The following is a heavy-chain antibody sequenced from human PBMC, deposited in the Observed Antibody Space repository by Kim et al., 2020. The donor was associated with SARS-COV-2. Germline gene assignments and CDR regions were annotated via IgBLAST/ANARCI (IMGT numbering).Heavy chain of an antibody. CDR2: IYYSGST. Sequence: SETLSLTCTVSGGSISSSSYYWGWIRQPPGKGLEWIGSIYYSGSTYYNPSLKSRVTISVDTSKNQFSLKLSSVTAADTAVYYCASRDAWFGELFRWYYGMDVWGQGTTVTVSS. CDR1: GGSISSSSYY. CDR3: ASRDAWFGELFRWYYGMDV. V-gene: IGHV4-39*01. D-gene: IGHD3-10*01. J-gene: IGHJ6*02.